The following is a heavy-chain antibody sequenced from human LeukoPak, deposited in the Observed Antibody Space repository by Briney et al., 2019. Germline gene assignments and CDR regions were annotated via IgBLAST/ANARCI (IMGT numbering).Heavy chain of an antibody. CDR3: ARGPSSNWSGLDF. CDR1: GFSFSGHW. Sequence: GGSLRLSCAASGFSFSGHWMHWARQLPGRGLVWVSRISPTGSTTSYADSVKGRFTVSRDNAKNTLYLQVNNLRAEDTAVYYCARGPSSNWSGLDFWGQGTLITVSS. V-gene: IGHV3-74*01. J-gene: IGHJ4*02. CDR2: ISPTGSTT. D-gene: IGHD6-13*01.